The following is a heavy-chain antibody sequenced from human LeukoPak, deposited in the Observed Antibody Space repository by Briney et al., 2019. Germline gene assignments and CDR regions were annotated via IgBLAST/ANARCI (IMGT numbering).Heavy chain of an antibody. Sequence: PGGSLRLSCAASWFIFDDYTMHWVRQGPGKTLEWVALVSWDGTPYYADSVKGRFTISRDNSKNALYLEMDSLRTDDTAFYYCAKDLTYDSSGTVIDNWGQGTLVTVSS. D-gene: IGHD3-22*01. CDR2: VSWDGTP. CDR1: WFIFDDYT. V-gene: IGHV3-43*01. J-gene: IGHJ4*02. CDR3: AKDLTYDSSGTVIDN.